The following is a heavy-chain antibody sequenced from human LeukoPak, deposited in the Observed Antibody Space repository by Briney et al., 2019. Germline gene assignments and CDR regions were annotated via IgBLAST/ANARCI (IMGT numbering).Heavy chain of an antibody. V-gene: IGHV4-39*07. CDR3: ARGHDYSLGVYYFDY. Sequence: SETLSLTCTVSGGSISSNAYYWGWIRQPPGKGLEWIGTIFHSGTTFYNPSLKSRVTISVDTSKNQFSLRVKSVTAADTAVYYCARGHDYSLGVYYFDYWGQGTLVTVSS. D-gene: IGHD4-11*01. J-gene: IGHJ4*02. CDR2: IFHSGTT. CDR1: GGSISSNAYY.